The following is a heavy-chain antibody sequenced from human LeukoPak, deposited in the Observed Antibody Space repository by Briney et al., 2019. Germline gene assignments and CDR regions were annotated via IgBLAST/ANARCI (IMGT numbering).Heavy chain of an antibody. Sequence: SETLSLTCAVYGGSFSGYYWSWIRQPPGKGLEWIGEINHSGSTNYNPSLKSRVTISVDTSKNQFSLKLSSVTAADTAVYYCARADLGYDSSGYYPSPPDYWGQGTLVTVSS. J-gene: IGHJ4*02. CDR3: ARADLGYDSSGYYPSPPDY. CDR2: INHSGST. CDR1: GGSFSGYY. D-gene: IGHD3-22*01. V-gene: IGHV4-34*01.